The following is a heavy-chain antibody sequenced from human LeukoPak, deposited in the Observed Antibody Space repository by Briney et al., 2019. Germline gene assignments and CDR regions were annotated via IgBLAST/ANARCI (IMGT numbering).Heavy chain of an antibody. Sequence: PSETLSLTCTVSGGSIRSSYYYWGWIRQPPGKGLEWIGSIYDSGSTYYNPSLKSRVTISVDTSKNQFSLKLSSVTAADTAVYYCARAGPRPYYYYGMDVWGQGTTVTVSS. CDR2: IYDSGST. V-gene: IGHV4-39*01. CDR1: GGSIRSSYYY. J-gene: IGHJ6*02. CDR3: ARAGPRPYYYYGMDV.